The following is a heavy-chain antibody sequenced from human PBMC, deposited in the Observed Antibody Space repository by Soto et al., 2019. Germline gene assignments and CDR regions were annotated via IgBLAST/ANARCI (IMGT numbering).Heavy chain of an antibody. CDR2: IYYSGST. V-gene: IGHV4-39*01. J-gene: IGHJ3*02. CDR3: ARHVPTYCSATSCLMRWAFDI. Sequence: SETLSLTCSVSGGPISSSSYYWGWIRQPPGKGLEWIGSIYYSGSTYYNPSLKSRVTMSVDTSKNQFSLTLSSVTATDTSVYYCARHVPTYCSATSCLMRWAFDIWGQGTMVTVSS. CDR1: GGPISSSSYY. D-gene: IGHD2-2*01.